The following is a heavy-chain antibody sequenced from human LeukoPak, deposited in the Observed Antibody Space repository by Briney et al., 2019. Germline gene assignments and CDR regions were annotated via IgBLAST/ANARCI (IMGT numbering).Heavy chain of an antibody. CDR1: GVTFSSNS. D-gene: IGHD1-26*01. CDR2: IYHSGST. J-gene: IGHJ4*02. CDR3: SRHGSFEAELRPPLVGYFDY. V-gene: IGHV4-34*01. Sequence: GSLRLSCAASGVTFSSNSMNWVRQAPGKGLEWIGGIYHSGSTYYNPPRKSRVTISVDTYKKQFSLQLSSVTRADAAVDYCSRHGSFEAELRPPLVGYFDYWGQGTLVTVSS.